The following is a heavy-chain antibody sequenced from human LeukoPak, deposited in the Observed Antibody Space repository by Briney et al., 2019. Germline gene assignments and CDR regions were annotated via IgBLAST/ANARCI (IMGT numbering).Heavy chain of an antibody. CDR1: GFTFSSYE. V-gene: IGHV3-48*03. CDR2: ISSSGSTI. Sequence: GGSLRLSCAASGFTFSSYEMNWVRQAPGKGLEWVSYISSSGSTIYYADSVKGRFTISRDNAKNSLYLQMNSLRAEDTAVYYCARGVPKTSYYYYYMDVWGKGTTVTVSS. J-gene: IGHJ6*03. D-gene: IGHD4-11*01. CDR3: ARGVPKTSYYYYYMDV.